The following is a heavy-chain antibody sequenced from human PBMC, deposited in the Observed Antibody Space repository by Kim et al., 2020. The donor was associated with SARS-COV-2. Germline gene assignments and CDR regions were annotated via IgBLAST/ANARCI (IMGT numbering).Heavy chain of an antibody. D-gene: IGHD3-16*01. CDR1: GGSISSYY. CDR2: IYYSGST. Sequence: SETLSLTCTVSGGSISSYYWSWIRQPPGKGLEWIGYIYYSGSTNYNPSLKSRVTISVDTSKNQFSLKLSSVTAADTAVYYCARADVPVSPDYWGQGTLVTVSS. J-gene: IGHJ4*02. V-gene: IGHV4-59*01. CDR3: ARADVPVSPDY.